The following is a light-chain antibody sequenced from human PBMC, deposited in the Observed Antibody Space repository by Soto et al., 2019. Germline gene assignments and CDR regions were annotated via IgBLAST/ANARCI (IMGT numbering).Light chain of an antibody. CDR2: GNS. CDR3: QSYDSSLSVYV. CDR1: SSNIGAGYD. J-gene: IGLJ1*01. V-gene: IGLV1-40*01. Sequence: QAVVTQPPSVSGAPGQRVTISCTGSSSNIGAGYDVHWYQQLPGTAPKLLIYGNSNRPSGVPDRFSGSKSDTSASLAITGLHAEDEADYYCQSYDSSLSVYVFGTGTKLTVL.